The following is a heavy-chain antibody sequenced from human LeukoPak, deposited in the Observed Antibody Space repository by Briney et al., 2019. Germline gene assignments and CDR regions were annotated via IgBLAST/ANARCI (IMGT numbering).Heavy chain of an antibody. CDR3: ARDLWDH. CDR2: ISSTGNFK. J-gene: IGHJ4*02. Sequence: GRPLRLSCAASGCTFSSYDMIWVRQAPGKGLEWVSSISSTGNFKYYADSLKGRFTASRDNAKNSLYLQMNSLRAEDTAVYYCARDLWDHWGQGTLVTVSS. CDR1: GCTFSSYD. V-gene: IGHV3-21*01.